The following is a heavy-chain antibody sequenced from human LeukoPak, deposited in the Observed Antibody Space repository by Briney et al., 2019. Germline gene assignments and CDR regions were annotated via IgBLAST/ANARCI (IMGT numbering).Heavy chain of an antibody. D-gene: IGHD2-2*01. J-gene: IGHJ4*02. CDR2: IGGSGGTT. V-gene: IGHV3-23*01. CDR3: ARGGYCSSTNCYSSSVDY. CDR1: GFTLSSYA. Sequence: GGSLRLSCAASGFTLSSYAMTWVRRAPGKGLEWVSAIGGSGGTTYYADSVKGRFTISRDNSKNTLYLQMNSLRAEDTALYYCARGGYCSSTNCYSSSVDYWGQGTLVTVSS.